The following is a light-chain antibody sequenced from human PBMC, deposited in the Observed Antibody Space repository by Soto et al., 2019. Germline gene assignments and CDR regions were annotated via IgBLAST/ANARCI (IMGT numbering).Light chain of an antibody. Sequence: DIQMTQSPSSLSASVGDRVTITCRASQNIGVYLNWYQKKPGKAHKXLIHAASSLHSGVPSTFSGSGSGTDVAITISSLQPEDFATYYCHQTAANPWTFAQGTKVDI. CDR3: HQTAANPWT. CDR1: QNIGVY. CDR2: AAS. V-gene: IGKV1-39*01. J-gene: IGKJ1*01.